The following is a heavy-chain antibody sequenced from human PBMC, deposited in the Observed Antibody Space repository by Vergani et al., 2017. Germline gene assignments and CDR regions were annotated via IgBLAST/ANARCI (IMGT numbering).Heavy chain of an antibody. CDR1: GGTFSSYA. V-gene: IGHV1-69*04. CDR3: ARERVRIAARAVDKYFDL. CDR2: IIPILGIA. J-gene: IGHJ2*01. D-gene: IGHD6-6*01. Sequence: QVQLVQSGAEVKKPGSSVKVSCKASGGTFSSYAISWVRQAPGQGLEWMGRIIPILGIANYGQKFKGRVTMTADKSTDTAYMELSSLRSEDTAVYYCARERVRIAARAVDKYFDLWGRGTLVTVAS.